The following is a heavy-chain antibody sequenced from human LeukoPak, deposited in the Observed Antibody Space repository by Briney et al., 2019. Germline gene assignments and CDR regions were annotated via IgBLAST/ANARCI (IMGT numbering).Heavy chain of an antibody. CDR2: ISYDGSNK. D-gene: IGHD3-16*01. V-gene: IGHV3-30*18. CDR1: GFTFNSYS. J-gene: IGHJ3*02. Sequence: GGSLRLSCAASGFTFNSYSMNWVRQAPGKGLEWVAVISYDGSNKYYADSVKGRFTISRDNSKNTLYLQMNSLRAEDTAVFYCAKDRDDYVWGSYLGAFDIWGQGTMVTVSS. CDR3: AKDRDDYVWGSYLGAFDI.